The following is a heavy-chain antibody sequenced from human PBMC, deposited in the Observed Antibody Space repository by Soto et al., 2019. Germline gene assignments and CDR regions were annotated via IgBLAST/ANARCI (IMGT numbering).Heavy chain of an antibody. D-gene: IGHD3-3*02. Sequence: GGSLRLSCAASGFTFSSYSMNWVRQAPGKGLEWVSSISSSSSYIYYADSVKGRFTISRDNAKNSLYLQMNSLRAEDTAVYYCARAVSRAVKGWFDPWGQGTLVTVSS. V-gene: IGHV3-21*01. CDR1: GFTFSSYS. CDR3: ARAVSRAVKGWFDP. CDR2: ISSSSSYI. J-gene: IGHJ5*02.